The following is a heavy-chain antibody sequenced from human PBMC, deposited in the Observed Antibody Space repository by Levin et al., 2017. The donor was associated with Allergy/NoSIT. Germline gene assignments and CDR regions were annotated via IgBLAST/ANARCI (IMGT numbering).Heavy chain of an antibody. D-gene: IGHD3-10*01. V-gene: IGHV3-30-3*01. CDR3: ARDKTYGSGRDPSMSWAFDS. CDR1: GFTFSSYA. J-gene: IGHJ3*02. CDR2: ISYDGSNK. Sequence: GESLKISCAASGFTFSSYAMHWVRQAPGKGLEWVAVISYDGSNKYYADSVKGRFTISRDNSKNTLYLQMNSLRAEDTAVYYCARDKTYGSGRDPSMSWAFDSWGQGTMVTVSS.